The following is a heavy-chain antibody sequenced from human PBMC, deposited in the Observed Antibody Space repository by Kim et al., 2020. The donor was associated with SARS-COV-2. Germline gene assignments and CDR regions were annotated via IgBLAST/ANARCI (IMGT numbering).Heavy chain of an antibody. D-gene: IGHD2-15*01. V-gene: IGHV1-69*13. Sequence: SVKVSCKTSGDTFSNSDINWVRQAPGQGPEWMGGITPIFGTTNYAQKFQDRVTTTADESTRTVYMELRSLRSEDTAVYNCARGRGGVVVVAGPLAAFDIGGEGTMVTVSS. CDR1: GDTFSNSD. CDR2: ITPIFGTT. J-gene: IGHJ3*02. CDR3: ARGRGGVVVVAGPLAAFDI.